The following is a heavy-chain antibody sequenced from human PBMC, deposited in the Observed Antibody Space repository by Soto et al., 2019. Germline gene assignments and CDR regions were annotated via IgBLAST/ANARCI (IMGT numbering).Heavy chain of an antibody. CDR2: ISSSSSTI. D-gene: IGHD6-19*01. CDR3: ARDPINIAVAGY. CDR1: GFTFISYS. Sequence: GGSLRLSCAATGFTFISYSMNWVLQAPWKGLEWVSYISSSSSTIYYADSVKGRFTISRDTSKNTLYLEMNSLRAEDTAVYYCARDPINIAVAGYWGQGTLVTVSS. J-gene: IGHJ4*02. V-gene: IGHV3-48*01.